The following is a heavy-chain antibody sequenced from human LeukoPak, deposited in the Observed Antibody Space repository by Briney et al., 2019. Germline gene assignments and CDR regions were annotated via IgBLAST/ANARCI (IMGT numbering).Heavy chain of an antibody. J-gene: IGHJ4*02. CDR3: AREDIYGYSEDY. D-gene: IGHD5-18*01. CDR2: ISSSSSYI. V-gene: IGHV3-21*01. Sequence: GGSLRLSCAASGFTFSSYSMNWVRQAPGKGLEWVSFISSSSSYIYYADSVKGRFTISRDNAKNSLYLQMNSLRAEDTAVYYCAREDIYGYSEDYWGQGTLVTVSS. CDR1: GFTFSSYS.